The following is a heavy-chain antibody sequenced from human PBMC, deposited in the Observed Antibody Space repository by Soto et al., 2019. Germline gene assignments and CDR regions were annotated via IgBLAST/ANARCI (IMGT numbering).Heavy chain of an antibody. CDR3: ARGGGVGVAGSAAFDM. V-gene: IGHV1-2*02. CDR1: GYPVTAYY. CDR2: INPATGAA. J-gene: IGHJ3*02. D-gene: IGHD3-3*01. Sequence: QLHLVQSGAVVKKPGASVTVSCSASGYPVTAYYMHWVRQAPGRGLEWMGGINPATGAAKYTQTFRGRVTMTRDTSTGTVFMELSGLKSEDTAVFYWARGGGVGVAGSAAFDMWGQGTLVTVSS.